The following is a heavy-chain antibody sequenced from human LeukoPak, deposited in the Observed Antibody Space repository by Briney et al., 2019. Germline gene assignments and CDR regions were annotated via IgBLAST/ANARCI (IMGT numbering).Heavy chain of an antibody. CDR2: IYHSGST. Sequence: PSETLSLTCTVSGGSISSGGYYWSWIRQPPGKGLEWIGYIYHSGSTYYNPSLKSRVTISVDRSKNQFSLKLSSVTAADTAVYYCAREAEMYNWFDPWGQGTLVTVSS. V-gene: IGHV4-30-2*01. D-gene: IGHD5-24*01. CDR1: GGSISSGGYY. CDR3: AREAEMYNWFDP. J-gene: IGHJ5*02.